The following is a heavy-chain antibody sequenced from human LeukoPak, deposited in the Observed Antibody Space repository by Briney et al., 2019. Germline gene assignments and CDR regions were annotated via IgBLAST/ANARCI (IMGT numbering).Heavy chain of an antibody. CDR2: ITSGGDYI. CDR1: GFTFNTFN. Sequence: GGSLRLTCAASGFTFNTFNMNWVRQAPGKGLEWVSSITSGGDYIYYADSVKGRFTTSRDNAKNSLSLQLNSLRVEDTAVYYCARGHYDVLAASYKWTPDYWGQGTLVTVSS. J-gene: IGHJ4*02. CDR3: ARGHYDVLAASYKWTPDY. V-gene: IGHV3-21*01. D-gene: IGHD3-9*01.